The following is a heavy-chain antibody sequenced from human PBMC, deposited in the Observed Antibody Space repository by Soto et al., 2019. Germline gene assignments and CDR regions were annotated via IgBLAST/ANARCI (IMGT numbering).Heavy chain of an antibody. D-gene: IGHD1-7*01. V-gene: IGHV3-23*01. CDR3: AKDPTGTTRSFDS. J-gene: IGHJ4*02. CDR2: ISGSGGST. Sequence: PWGSLRLSCAASRFTFSSYAMSWVRQAPGKGLEWVSAISGSGGSTYYADSVRGRFTISRDNFKNTLHLQMDSLRAEDTAVYYCAKDPTGTTRSFDSWGQGTLVTVSS. CDR1: RFTFSSYA.